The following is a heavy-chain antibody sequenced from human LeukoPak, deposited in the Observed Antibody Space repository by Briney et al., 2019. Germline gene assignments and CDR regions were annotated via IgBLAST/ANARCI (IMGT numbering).Heavy chain of an antibody. CDR2: MDNFANK. CDR3: AGGSYYGSGSRPGYLGH. V-gene: IGHV3-53*01. CDR1: GFSVNNNY. Sequence: GGSLRLSCAASGFSVNNNYVDWVRQAPGKGLEWVSSMDNFANKYYADSVKSRFTISRDTSRNTVFLQVNSVTVEDTAVYYCAGGSYYGSGSRPGYLGHWGLGTLVTVSS. D-gene: IGHD3-10*01. J-gene: IGHJ4*02.